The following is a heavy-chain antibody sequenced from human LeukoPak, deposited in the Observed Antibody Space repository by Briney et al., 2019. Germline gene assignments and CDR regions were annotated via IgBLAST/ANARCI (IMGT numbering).Heavy chain of an antibody. Sequence: GASVKVSCKASGGTFSSYAISWVRQAPGQGLEWMGGINAGNGNTKYSQKFQGRVTITRDTSASTAYMELSSLRSEDTAVYYCARTRGYYYDYSGHYDYWGQGTLVTVSS. D-gene: IGHD3-22*01. V-gene: IGHV1-3*01. CDR3: ARTRGYYYDYSGHYDY. CDR1: GGTFSSYA. J-gene: IGHJ4*02. CDR2: INAGNGNT.